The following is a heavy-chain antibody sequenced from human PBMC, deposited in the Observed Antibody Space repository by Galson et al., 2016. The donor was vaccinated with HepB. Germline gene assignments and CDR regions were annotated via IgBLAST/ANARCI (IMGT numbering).Heavy chain of an antibody. CDR3: VQGSTAPAV. V-gene: IGHV3-23*01. CDR2: ISRSGDST. D-gene: IGHD2-2*01. CDR1: GFTFRDYG. Sequence: SLRLSCAASGFTFRDYGMTWVRQAPGKGLEVVSSISRSGDSTDYADSVKSRFTISRDNSKNPLSLQMNSLTADDTAIYYCVQGSTAPAVWGKGTTVTVSS. J-gene: IGHJ6*04.